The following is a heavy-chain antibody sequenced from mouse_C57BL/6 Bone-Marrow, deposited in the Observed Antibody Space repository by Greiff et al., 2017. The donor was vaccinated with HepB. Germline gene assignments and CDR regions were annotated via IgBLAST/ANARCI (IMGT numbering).Heavy chain of an antibody. CDR2: IYPGDGDT. D-gene: IGHD3-3*01. J-gene: IGHJ2*01. CDR1: GYAFSSYW. CDR3: ARGGGDEGPPDY. Sequence: VKLQQSGAELVKPGASVKISCKASGYAFSSYWMNWVKQRPGKGLEWIGQIYPGDGDTNYNGKFKGKATLTADKSSSTAYMQLSSLTSEDSAVYFCARGGGDEGPPDYWGQGTTLTVSS. V-gene: IGHV1-80*01.